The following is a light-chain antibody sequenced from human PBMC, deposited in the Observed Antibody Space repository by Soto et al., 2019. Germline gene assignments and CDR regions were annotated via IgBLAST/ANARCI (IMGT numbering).Light chain of an antibody. J-gene: IGKJ3*01. CDR2: GAS. CDR3: QQYSSSPPEFT. V-gene: IGKV3-20*01. CDR1: QSISSNY. Sequence: EIVLTQSPGTLSLSPGERATLPCRASQSISSNYLAWYQQRPGQAPRLLIFGASYRATGIPDRFSGSGSGTDFTLTISRLEPEDFAVYYCQQYSSSPPEFTFGPGTRVDSK.